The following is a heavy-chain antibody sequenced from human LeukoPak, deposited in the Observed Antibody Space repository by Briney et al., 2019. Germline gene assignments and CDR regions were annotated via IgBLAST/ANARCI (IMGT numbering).Heavy chain of an antibody. Sequence: GGSLRLSCAASGFTLSSHAMSWVRQAPGKGLEWISTFSESSGSAHYADSVKGRFTISRDISKNTLYLQMNSLRAEDTAVYYCARDPSRSWWGYFDYWGQGALVTDSS. CDR3: ARDPSRSWWGYFDY. J-gene: IGHJ4*02. CDR1: GFTLSSHA. D-gene: IGHD6-13*01. CDR2: FSESSGSA. V-gene: IGHV3-23*01.